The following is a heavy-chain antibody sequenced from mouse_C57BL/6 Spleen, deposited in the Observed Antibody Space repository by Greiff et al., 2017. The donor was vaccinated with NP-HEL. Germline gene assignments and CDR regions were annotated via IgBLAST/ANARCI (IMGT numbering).Heavy chain of an antibody. CDR2: IDPENGDT. Sequence: EVQLQQSGAELVRPGASVKLSCTASGFNIKDDYMHWVKQRPEQGLEWIGWIDPENGDTEYASKFQGKATITADTSSNTAYLQLSSLTSEDTAVYYCSTSLNWDEEDYWGQGTTLTVSS. V-gene: IGHV14-4*01. J-gene: IGHJ2*01. D-gene: IGHD4-1*01. CDR1: GFNIKDDY. CDR3: STSLNWDEEDY.